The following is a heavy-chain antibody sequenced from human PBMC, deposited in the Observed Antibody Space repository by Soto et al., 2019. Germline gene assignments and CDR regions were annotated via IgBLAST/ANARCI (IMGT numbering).Heavy chain of an antibody. CDR3: ARENDSSGWYYYYYGMGV. J-gene: IGHJ6*02. Sequence: ASVKVSCKASGYTFTSYDINWVRQATGQGLEWMGWMNPNSGNTGYAQKFQGRVTMTRNTSISTAYMELSSLRSEDTAVYYCARENDSSGWYYYYYGMGVWGQGTTVTVSS. V-gene: IGHV1-8*01. CDR2: MNPNSGNT. D-gene: IGHD6-19*01. CDR1: GYTFTSYD.